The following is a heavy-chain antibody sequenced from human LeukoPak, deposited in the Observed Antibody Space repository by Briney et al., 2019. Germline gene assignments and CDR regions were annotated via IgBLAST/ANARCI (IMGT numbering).Heavy chain of an antibody. V-gene: IGHV3-23*01. CDR2: ISGSGGST. Sequence: PGGFLRPSCAASGFTFSSYAMSWVRQAPGKGLEWVSTISGSGGSTYYADSVKGRFTISRDNSKNTLYLQMNSLRAEDTAVYYCAKDQRGSYYDSSGYLDYYYGMDVWGQGTTVTVSS. CDR1: GFTFSSYA. D-gene: IGHD3-22*01. J-gene: IGHJ6*02. CDR3: AKDQRGSYYDSSGYLDYYYGMDV.